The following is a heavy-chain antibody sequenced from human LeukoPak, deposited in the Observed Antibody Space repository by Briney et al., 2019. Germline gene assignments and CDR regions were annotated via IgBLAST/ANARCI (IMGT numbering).Heavy chain of an antibody. CDR3: ASTGSSAPGAFDI. J-gene: IGHJ3*02. CDR1: GYRFTSYW. CDR2: IYPGDSDT. Sequence: GESLKISCKGSGYRFTSYWIGWVRQMPGKGLGWMGIIYPGDSDTRYSPSFQGQVTISADKSISTAYLQWSSLKASDTVMYYCASTGSSAPGAFDIWGQGTMVTVSS. V-gene: IGHV5-51*01. D-gene: IGHD1-26*01.